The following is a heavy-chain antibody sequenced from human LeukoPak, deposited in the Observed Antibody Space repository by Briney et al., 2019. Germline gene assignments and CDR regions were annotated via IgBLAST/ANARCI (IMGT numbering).Heavy chain of an antibody. D-gene: IGHD1-26*01. J-gene: IGHJ4*02. CDR1: GGSISSSSYY. V-gene: IGHV4-39*02. CDR3: ARDLVLGVGGTGY. Sequence: SETLSLTCTVSGGSISSSSYYWGWLRQPPGTGLEWIGSIYYSGSTYYNPSLKSRVTISVDTSKNQFSLKLSSVTAADTAVYYCARDLVLGVGGTGYWGQGTLVTVSS. CDR2: IYYSGST.